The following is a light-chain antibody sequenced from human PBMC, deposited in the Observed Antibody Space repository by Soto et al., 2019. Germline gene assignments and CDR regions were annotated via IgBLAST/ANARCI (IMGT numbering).Light chain of an antibody. CDR1: RSISSSY. CDR2: GAS. V-gene: IGKV3-20*01. CDR3: QLYGSSPPLT. Sequence: EIVLTQSPGTLSLSPGERATLSCRASRSISSSYLAWYQQIPGQAPRLLIYGASKRATGIPDRFSGSGSGTDFTLTISRTEPEDFAVYYCQLYGSSPPLTFGGGTKVEIK. J-gene: IGKJ4*01.